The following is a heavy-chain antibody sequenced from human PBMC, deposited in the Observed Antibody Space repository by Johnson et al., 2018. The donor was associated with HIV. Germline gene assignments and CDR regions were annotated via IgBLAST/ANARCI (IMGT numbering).Heavy chain of an antibody. CDR3: ARNRPVSYGYRGAFDF. CDR2: ISSTGTTI. V-gene: IGHV3-11*04. Sequence: MSWIRQAPGQGLDWVSYISSTGTTIYYADSVKGRFTISRDNAMKSLYLQINSLRAEDTAVYYCARNRPVSYGYRGAFDFWGQGTMVTVSS. J-gene: IGHJ3*01. D-gene: IGHD5-18*01.